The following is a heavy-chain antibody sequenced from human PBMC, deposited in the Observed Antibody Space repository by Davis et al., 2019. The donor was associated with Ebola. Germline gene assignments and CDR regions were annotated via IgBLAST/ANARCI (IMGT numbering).Heavy chain of an antibody. Sequence: PSETLSLTCAVSGGSIKSSNWWTWVRQTQGKGLEWIGEIYHNGSTNYNPSLKSRVTMSVDRSKNQFFLNLRSVTAADTAVYYCVRDRMQQVATYYYYYGLDFWGQGTTVTVS. CDR2: IYHNGST. CDR3: VRDRMQQVATYYYYYGLDF. D-gene: IGHD5-12*01. J-gene: IGHJ6*02. V-gene: IGHV4-4*02. CDR1: GGSIKSSNW.